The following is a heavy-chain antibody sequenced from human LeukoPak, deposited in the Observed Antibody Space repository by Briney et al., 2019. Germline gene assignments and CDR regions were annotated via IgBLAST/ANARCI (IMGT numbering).Heavy chain of an antibody. Sequence: SETLSLTCTVSGGSISSSSYYWGWIRQPPGKGLEWIGSIYYSGSTYYNPSLKSRVTISVDTSKNQFSLKLSSVTAADTAVYYCASGGYCSGGSCYYNWFDPWGQGTLVTVSS. V-gene: IGHV4-39*07. CDR2: IYYSGST. D-gene: IGHD2-15*01. CDR1: GGSISSSSYY. CDR3: ASGGYCSGGSCYYNWFDP. J-gene: IGHJ5*02.